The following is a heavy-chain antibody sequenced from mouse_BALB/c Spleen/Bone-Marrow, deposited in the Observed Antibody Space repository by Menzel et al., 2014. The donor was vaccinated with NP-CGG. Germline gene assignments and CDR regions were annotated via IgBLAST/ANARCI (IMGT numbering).Heavy chain of an antibody. D-gene: IGHD1-1*01. CDR3: AREGGYYYGSRVAWFAY. CDR2: IWAGGST. Sequence: VKLVESGPGLVAPSQSLSITCTVSGFSLTSYGVHWVRQPPGKGLEWLGVIWAGGSTNYNSALMSRLSISKDNSKSQVFLKMNSLQADDTAMYYCAREGGYYYGSRVAWFAYWGQETLVTVSA. J-gene: IGHJ3*01. V-gene: IGHV2-9*02. CDR1: GFSLTSYG.